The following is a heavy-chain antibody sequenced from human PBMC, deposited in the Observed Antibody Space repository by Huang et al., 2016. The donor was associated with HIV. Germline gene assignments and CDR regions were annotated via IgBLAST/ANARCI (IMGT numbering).Heavy chain of an antibody. CDR1: GYTFTNYY. CDR3: ASPFSFGVALFY. D-gene: IGHD3-3*01. J-gene: IGHJ4*02. CDR2: IDPSGGST. Sequence: QVQLVQSGAEVKKPGASVKVSCKASGYTFTNYYMHWVRQAPGQGLEWMGIIDPSGGSTTYAQKFQGRVTMTRDTSARTFYLELRSLRSDDTAIYYCASPFSFGVALFYWGQGTLVTVSS. V-gene: IGHV1-46*01.